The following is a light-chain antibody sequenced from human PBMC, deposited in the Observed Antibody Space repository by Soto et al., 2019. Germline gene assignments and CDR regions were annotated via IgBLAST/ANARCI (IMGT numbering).Light chain of an antibody. CDR2: RES. J-gene: IGKJ5*01. CDR1: QNIYRN. Sequence: IVMTQSPATLSVSPGARATLSCRASQNIYRNIAWYQQRPGQAPRILIYRESTRATGVPDRFSGSGSGTEFTLTISRLQSEDFAVYYCQKYNNWPITFGQGTRLEIK. V-gene: IGKV3-15*01. CDR3: QKYNNWPIT.